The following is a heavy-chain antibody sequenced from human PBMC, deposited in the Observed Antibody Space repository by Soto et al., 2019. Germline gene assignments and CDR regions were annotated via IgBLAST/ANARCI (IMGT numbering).Heavy chain of an antibody. CDR1: GFTFSSYA. CDR2: ISYDGSNK. V-gene: IGHV3-30-3*01. J-gene: IGHJ4*02. Sequence: QVQLVESGGGVVQPGRSLRLSCAASGFTFSSYAKHWVRQAPGKGLEWVAVISYDGSNKYYADSVKGRFTISRDNSKNTLYLQMNSLRAEDTAVYYCARVPSSRGRAHFDYWGQGTLVTVS. D-gene: IGHD3-10*01. CDR3: ARVPSSRGRAHFDY.